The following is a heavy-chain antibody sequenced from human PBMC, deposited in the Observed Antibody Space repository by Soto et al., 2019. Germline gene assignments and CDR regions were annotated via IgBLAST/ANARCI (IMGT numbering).Heavy chain of an antibody. V-gene: IGHV1-69*13. CDR2: IIPIFGTA. J-gene: IGHJ6*02. D-gene: IGHD2-15*01. Sequence: SVKVSCKASGGTFSSYAISWVRQAPGQGLEWMGGIIPIFGTANYAQKFQGRVTITADESTSTAYMELSSLRSEATAVYYCARGYCSGGSCYSVSYYYYGMDVWGQGTTVTVSS. CDR3: ARGYCSGGSCYSVSYYYYGMDV. CDR1: GGTFSSYA.